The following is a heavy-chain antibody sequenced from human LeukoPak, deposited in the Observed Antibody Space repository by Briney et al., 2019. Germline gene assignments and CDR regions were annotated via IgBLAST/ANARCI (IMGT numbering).Heavy chain of an antibody. CDR1: GFTFDDYA. Sequence: GRSLRLSCAASGFTFDDYAMHWVRQAPGKGLEWVSSISWNSGSIGYADSVKGRFTISRDNAKNSLYLQMNSLRAEDTALYYCARERYDFWSGYYTNWGQGTLVTVSS. J-gene: IGHJ4*02. V-gene: IGHV3-9*01. CDR2: ISWNSGSI. CDR3: ARERYDFWSGYYTN. D-gene: IGHD3-3*01.